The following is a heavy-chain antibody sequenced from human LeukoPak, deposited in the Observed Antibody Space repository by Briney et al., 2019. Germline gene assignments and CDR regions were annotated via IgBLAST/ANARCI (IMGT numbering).Heavy chain of an antibody. J-gene: IGHJ6*04. CDR3: AELGITMIGGV. Sequence: GRSLRLSCAASGFTFSSYGMHWVRQAPGKGLEWVSYISSSGSTIYYADSVKGRFTISRDNAKNSLYLQMDSLRAEDTAVYYCAELGITMIGGVWGKGTTVTISS. D-gene: IGHD3-10*02. V-gene: IGHV3-48*04. CDR2: ISSSGSTI. CDR1: GFTFSSYG.